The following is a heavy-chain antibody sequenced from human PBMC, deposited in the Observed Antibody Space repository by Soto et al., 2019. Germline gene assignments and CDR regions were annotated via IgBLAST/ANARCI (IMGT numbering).Heavy chain of an antibody. CDR1: GGSISSSSYY. CDR2: IYYSGST. J-gene: IGHJ6*02. Sequence: PSETRSLTCTVSGGSISSSSYYWGWIRQPPGKGLEWIGSIYYSGSTYYNPSLKSRVTISVDTSKNQFSLKLSSVTAADTAVYYCARDIVVVPAARGNYYYYYGMDVWGQGTTVTVSS. CDR3: ARDIVVVPAARGNYYYYYGMDV. D-gene: IGHD2-2*01. V-gene: IGHV4-39*02.